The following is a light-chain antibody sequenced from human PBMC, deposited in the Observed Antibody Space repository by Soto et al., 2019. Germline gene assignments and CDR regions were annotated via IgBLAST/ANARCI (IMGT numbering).Light chain of an antibody. Sequence: SYELTQPPSVSVSPGQTASITCSGDELGDKFASWYQQRPGQSPVLVIYQDIKWPSGIPERFSGSNSGNTATLTISGTQAMDEADYYCQTWDSSSVLFGGGTKLTVL. CDR1: ELGDKF. CDR2: QDI. J-gene: IGLJ2*01. CDR3: QTWDSSSVL. V-gene: IGLV3-1*01.